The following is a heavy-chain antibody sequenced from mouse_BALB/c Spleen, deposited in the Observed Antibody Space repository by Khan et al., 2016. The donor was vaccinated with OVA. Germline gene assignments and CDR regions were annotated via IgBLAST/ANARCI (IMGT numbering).Heavy chain of an antibody. CDR3: AKGVWSYYYALDY. Sequence: QVQLKQSGPGLVAPSQSLSITCTASGFSLTDYGVSWIRQPPGKGLEWLGVIWAGGSTYYNSPLKSRLSTSKDNSKGQVILKMSSLQTDDTAMYYCAKGVWSYYYALDYWGQGTSVTVSA. V-gene: IGHV2-6-5*01. CDR1: GFSLTDYG. CDR2: IWAGGST. J-gene: IGHJ4*01.